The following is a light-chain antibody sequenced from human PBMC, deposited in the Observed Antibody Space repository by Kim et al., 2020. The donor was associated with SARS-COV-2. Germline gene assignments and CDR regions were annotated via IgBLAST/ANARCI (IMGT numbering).Light chain of an antibody. J-gene: IGKJ4*01. Sequence: SPGKRATLDCRASRTVSSNYLVWYQQKPGQAPSVLMYGTSTRATGIPDRFSGSGSGTDFTLTISRLEPEDFAVYYCQQYDSTVLTFGGGTKVDIK. CDR2: GTS. V-gene: IGKV3-20*01. CDR1: RTVSSNY. CDR3: QQYDSTVLT.